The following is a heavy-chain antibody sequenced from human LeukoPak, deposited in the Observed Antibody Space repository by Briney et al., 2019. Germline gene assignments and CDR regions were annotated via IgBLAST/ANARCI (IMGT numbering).Heavy chain of an antibody. D-gene: IGHD3-3*01. V-gene: IGHV3-48*03. J-gene: IGHJ4*02. CDR2: ISSSGSTI. CDR1: GFTFSSYE. CDR3: ARDGLFWNY. Sequence: GGSLRLSCAASGFTFSSYEMNWVHQAPGKGLEWVSYISSSGSTIYYADSVKGRFTISRDNAKNSLYLQMNSLRAEDTAVYYCARDGLFWNYWGQGTLVTVSS.